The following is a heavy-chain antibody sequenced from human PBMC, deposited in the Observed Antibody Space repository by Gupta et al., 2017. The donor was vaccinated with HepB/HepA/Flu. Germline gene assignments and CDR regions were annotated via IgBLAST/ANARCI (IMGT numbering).Heavy chain of an antibody. CDR3: ARGGGIALEFDY. D-gene: IGHD6-13*01. CDR1: GYSFTGTH. CDR2: INPNSGGT. J-gene: IGHJ4*02. V-gene: IGHV1-2*04. Sequence: QVQLVQSGAEVKKPGASVKVSCKAYGYSFTGTHIHWVRLAPGQGLEWMGWINPNSGGTNYAQKFQDWVTMSRDTSISTAYMELRSLKSDDTAIYYCARGGGIALEFDYWGQGTLVTVSS.